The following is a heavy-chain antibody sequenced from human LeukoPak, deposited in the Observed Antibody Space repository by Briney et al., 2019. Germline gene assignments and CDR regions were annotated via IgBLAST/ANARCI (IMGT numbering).Heavy chain of an antibody. Sequence: GGSLRLSCAASGFTFSSYGVHWVRQAPGKGLEWVAVISYDGNNKYYADSVKGRFTISRDNSKNTLYLQMNSLRAEDTAVYYCAKNLRTTLITPDFWGQRTMVTVSS. J-gene: IGHJ3*01. D-gene: IGHD4-23*01. CDR1: GFTFSSYG. CDR2: ISYDGNNK. CDR3: AKNLRTTLITPDF. V-gene: IGHV3-30*18.